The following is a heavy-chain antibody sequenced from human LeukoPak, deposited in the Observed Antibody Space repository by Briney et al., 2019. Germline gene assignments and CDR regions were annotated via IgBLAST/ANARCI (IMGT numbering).Heavy chain of an antibody. Sequence: GGSLRLSCAASGFTFSSYAMHWVRQAPGKGLEWVAVISYDGSNKYYADSVEGRFTISRDNSKNTLYLQMNNLRAEDTAVYYCATHYSSGWAFFDYWGQGTLVTVSS. CDR1: GFTFSSYA. J-gene: IGHJ4*02. V-gene: IGHV3-30-3*01. D-gene: IGHD6-19*01. CDR2: ISYDGSNK. CDR3: ATHYSSGWAFFDY.